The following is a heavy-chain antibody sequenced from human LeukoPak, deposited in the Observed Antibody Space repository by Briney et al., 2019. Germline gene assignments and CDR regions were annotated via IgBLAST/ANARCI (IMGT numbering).Heavy chain of an antibody. Sequence: GGSLRLSCAASGFTFSSYSMNWVRQAPGKGLEWVSSISSSSSYIYYADSVKGRFTISRDNAKNSLYLQMNSLRAEDTAVYYCARAVAGRRDAFDIWGQGTMATVSS. CDR3: ARAVAGRRDAFDI. J-gene: IGHJ3*02. CDR1: GFTFSSYS. CDR2: ISSSSSYI. V-gene: IGHV3-21*01. D-gene: IGHD6-19*01.